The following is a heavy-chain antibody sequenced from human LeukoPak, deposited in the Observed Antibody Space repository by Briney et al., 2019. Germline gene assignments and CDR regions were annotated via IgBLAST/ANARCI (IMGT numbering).Heavy chain of an antibody. D-gene: IGHD6-13*01. J-gene: IGHJ4*02. CDR1: GYTFTIYA. CDR3: VRGSYSSSWF. CDR2: INTNTGNP. Sequence: ASVTVSCKASGYTFTIYAMNWVRQAPGQGREWMGWINTNTGNPTYAQGFTGRVVFSLDTSVSTAYLQISSLKAEDTAVYYCVRGSYSSSWFWGQGTLVTVSS. V-gene: IGHV7-4-1*02.